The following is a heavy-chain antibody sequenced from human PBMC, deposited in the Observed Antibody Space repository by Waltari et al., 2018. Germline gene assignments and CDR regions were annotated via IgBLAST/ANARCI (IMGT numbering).Heavy chain of an antibody. Sequence: QVQLQQWGAGLLKPSETLSLTCAVYGGSFSGYYWSWIRQPPGKGLEWIGEIIHSGSTNDTPPLKVTVTRSVETSKNQFSLKLSSVTAAVTAVYYCARSGRYYDSSGYSLRAYYFDYWGQGTLVTVSS. V-gene: IGHV4-34*12. D-gene: IGHD3-22*01. J-gene: IGHJ4*02. CDR1: GGSFSGYY. CDR2: IIHSGST. CDR3: ARSGRYYDSSGYSLRAYYFDY.